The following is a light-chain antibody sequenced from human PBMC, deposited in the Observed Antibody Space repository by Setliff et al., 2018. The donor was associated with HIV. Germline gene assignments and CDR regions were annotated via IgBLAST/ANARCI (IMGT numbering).Light chain of an antibody. CDR2: DVS. CDR3: SSYTTSSTYV. V-gene: IGLV2-14*03. CDR1: SSDIGSHDY. J-gene: IGLJ1*01. Sequence: QSALTQPASVSGSPGQSITISCTGTSSDIGSHDYVSWYQQHPGKVPELLIYDVSKRPSGASNRFSGSKSGNSASLTISRLHPEDEADYYCSSYTTSSTYVFGPGTKVT.